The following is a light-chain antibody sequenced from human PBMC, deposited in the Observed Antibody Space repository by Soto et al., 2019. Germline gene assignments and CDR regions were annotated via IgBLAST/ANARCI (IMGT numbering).Light chain of an antibody. Sequence: ILLTQSPCTLALSAGERATLSCRASQSVSRSYLAWYQQKPGQAPRLLIYGASSRATGIPERFSGSGSGTDFTLTISRLEPEDFEVYYCQQYGSSLWTFGQGTKVDIK. CDR1: QSVSRSY. J-gene: IGKJ1*01. CDR3: QQYGSSLWT. CDR2: GAS. V-gene: IGKV3-20*01.